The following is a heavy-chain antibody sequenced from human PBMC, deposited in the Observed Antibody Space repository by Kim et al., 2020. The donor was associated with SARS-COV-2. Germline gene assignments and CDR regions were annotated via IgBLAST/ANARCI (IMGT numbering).Heavy chain of an antibody. Sequence: SETLSLTCTVSGGSISRSNSHWGWIRQPPGKGLEWIGSVYYSGSTFSNPSLKSRVTISVDTSENQPSLKLTSVTAADTAVFYFARLEMTGMGGRGWFDP. D-gene: IGHD2-15*01. CDR3: ARLEMTGMGGRGWFDP. CDR2: VYYSGST. J-gene: IGHJ5*02. V-gene: IGHV4-39*01. CDR1: GGSISRSNSH.